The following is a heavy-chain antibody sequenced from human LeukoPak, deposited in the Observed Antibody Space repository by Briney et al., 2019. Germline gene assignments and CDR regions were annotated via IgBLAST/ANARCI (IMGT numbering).Heavy chain of an antibody. CDR2: IFFNGRT. Sequence: SETLSLTCNVSGDSISSGRFYWGWIRQSPGKGLEWIGNIFFNGRTYYNPSLNSRVTISLDMSKNHFSLKLTSVTAADTAMYYCARRRSSGPLDYWGQGALVTVSS. CDR1: GDSISSGRFY. V-gene: IGHV4-39*07. J-gene: IGHJ4*02. CDR3: ARRRSSGPLDY. D-gene: IGHD3-22*01.